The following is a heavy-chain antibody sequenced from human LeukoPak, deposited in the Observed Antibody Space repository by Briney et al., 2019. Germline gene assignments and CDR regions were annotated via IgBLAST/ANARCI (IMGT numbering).Heavy chain of an antibody. D-gene: IGHD3-10*01. CDR1: GGSISSDY. V-gene: IGHV4-59*08. J-gene: IGHJ4*02. Sequence: SETLSLTCTVSGGSISSDYWQWIRQPPGKGLEWIGYIYNSGSNNYNPSLKSRVTISIDTSKNQFSMKLTSVTAADTAVYYCATRGYWGQGTLVTVSS. CDR2: IYNSGSN. CDR3: ATRGY.